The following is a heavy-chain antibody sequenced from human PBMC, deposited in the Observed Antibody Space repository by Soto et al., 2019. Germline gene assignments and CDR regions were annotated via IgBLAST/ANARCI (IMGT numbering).Heavy chain of an antibody. Sequence: PGESLKISCKGSGYSSTSYWISWVRQMPGKGLEWMGRIDPSDSYTNYSPSFQGHVTISADKSISTAYLQWSSLKASDTAMYYCARTAMAQTYYYGMDVWGQGTTVTVSS. CDR1: GYSSTSYW. V-gene: IGHV5-10-1*01. D-gene: IGHD5-18*01. J-gene: IGHJ6*02. CDR2: IDPSDSYT. CDR3: ARTAMAQTYYYGMDV.